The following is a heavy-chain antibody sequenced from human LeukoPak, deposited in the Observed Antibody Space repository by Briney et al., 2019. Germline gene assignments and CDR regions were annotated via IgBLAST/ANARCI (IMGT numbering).Heavy chain of an antibody. Sequence: SGPALVKPTQTLTLTCTFSGFSLSTNKMCVSWIRQPPGKALERLARIDWDDDKFYNTSLKTRLTISKDTSKNQVVLTMTNMDPVDTGTYYCARSLYTSSWSGFDYWGQGTLVTVSS. D-gene: IGHD6-13*01. V-gene: IGHV2-70*17. J-gene: IGHJ4*02. CDR2: IDWDDDK. CDR3: ARSLYTSSWSGFDY. CDR1: GFSLSTNKMC.